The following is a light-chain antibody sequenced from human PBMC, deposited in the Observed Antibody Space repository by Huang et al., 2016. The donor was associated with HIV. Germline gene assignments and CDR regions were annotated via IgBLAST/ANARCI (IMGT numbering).Light chain of an antibody. J-gene: IGKJ2*01. CDR1: QSVSSY. Sequence: EIVLTQSPATLSLSPGERATLSCRASQSVSSYLAWYQQKPGQAPRLLIYDASTRATGIPARFSGSRSGTDFTLTISSLEPEDFAVYYCQQRSNWPRTFGQGTKLEIK. CDR2: DAS. V-gene: IGKV3-11*01. CDR3: QQRSNWPRT.